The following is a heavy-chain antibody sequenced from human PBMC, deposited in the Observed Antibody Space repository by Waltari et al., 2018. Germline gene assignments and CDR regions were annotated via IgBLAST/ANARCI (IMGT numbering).Heavy chain of an antibody. D-gene: IGHD1-26*01. CDR2: IRYEGSNK. J-gene: IGHJ4*02. CDR1: GFIFSSYG. Sequence: QVQLVESGGGVVQPGGSLRLSCAASGFIFSSYGMHWVRQAPGKGLEWGAFIRYEGSNKYYADSVKGRFTISRDKSKNTLFLQMNSLRAEDTAVYYCAKWGANYFDYWGQGTLVTVSS. CDR3: AKWGANYFDY. V-gene: IGHV3-30*02.